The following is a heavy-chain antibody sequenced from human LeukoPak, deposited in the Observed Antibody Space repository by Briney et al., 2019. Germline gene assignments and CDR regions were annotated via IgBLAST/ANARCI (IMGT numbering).Heavy chain of an antibody. Sequence: PGGSLRLSCTASGFTFGDYAMSWVRQAPGKGLEWVGFIRSKAYGGTTEYAASVKGRFTISRDDSKSIAYLQMNSLKTEDTAVYYCTRDLFTYCSTSCPLFDYWGQGTLVTVSS. CDR1: GFTFGDYA. D-gene: IGHD2-2*01. CDR3: TRDLFTYCSTSCPLFDY. V-gene: IGHV3-49*04. CDR2: IRSKAYGGTT. J-gene: IGHJ4*02.